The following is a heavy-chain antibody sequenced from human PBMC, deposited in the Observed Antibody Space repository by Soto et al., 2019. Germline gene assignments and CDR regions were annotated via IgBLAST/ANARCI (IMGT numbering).Heavy chain of an antibody. V-gene: IGHV4-31*03. J-gene: IGHJ4*02. Sequence: SETLSLTCTVSGGSISSGGYYWSWIRQHPGKGLEWIGYIYYSGSTYYNPSLKSRVTISVDTPKNQFSLKLSSVTAADTAVYYCARGQMSSGYYYWGQGTLVTVSS. CDR1: GGSISSGGYY. D-gene: IGHD3-22*01. CDR3: ARGQMSSGYYY. CDR2: IYYSGST.